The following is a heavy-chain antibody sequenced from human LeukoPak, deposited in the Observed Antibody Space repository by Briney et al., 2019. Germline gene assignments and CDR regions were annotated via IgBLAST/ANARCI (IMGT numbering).Heavy chain of an antibody. D-gene: IGHD3-10*01. CDR2: IYSGGST. J-gene: IGHJ6*02. Sequence: GVSLRLSCAASGFTVSSNYMSWVRQAPGKGLEWVSVIYSGGSTYYADSVKGRFTISRDNSKNTLYLQMNTLRAEDTAVYYCARLSYYYASGSYSSVDVWGQGTTVTVSS. V-gene: IGHV3-53*01. CDR1: GFTVSSNY. CDR3: ARLSYYYASGSYSSVDV.